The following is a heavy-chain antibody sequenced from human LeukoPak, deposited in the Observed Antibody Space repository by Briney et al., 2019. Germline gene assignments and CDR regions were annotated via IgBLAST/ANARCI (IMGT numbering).Heavy chain of an antibody. CDR1: GFTFSSYS. J-gene: IGHJ4*02. Sequence: GGSLRLSCAASGFTFSSYSMNWVRQAPGKGLEWVSSISSSSSYIYYADSVKGRFTISRDNAKNSLYLQMNGLRAEDTAVYYCARDLSGRLTHFDYWGQGTLVTVSS. D-gene: IGHD3-10*01. CDR3: ARDLSGRLTHFDY. CDR2: ISSSSSYI. V-gene: IGHV3-21*01.